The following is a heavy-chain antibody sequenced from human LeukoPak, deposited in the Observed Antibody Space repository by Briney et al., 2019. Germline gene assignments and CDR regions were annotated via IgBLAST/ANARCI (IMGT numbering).Heavy chain of an antibody. D-gene: IGHD2-21*02. CDR2: IIPIFGTA. Sequence: SVKVSCKASGRTFSSYAISWVRQAPGQGLEWMGGIIPIFGTANYAQKFQGRVTITTDESTSTAYMELSSLRSEDTAVYYCATRAYCGGDCYSDAFDIWGQGTMVTVSS. V-gene: IGHV1-69*05. CDR3: ATRAYCGGDCYSDAFDI. CDR1: GRTFSSYA. J-gene: IGHJ3*02.